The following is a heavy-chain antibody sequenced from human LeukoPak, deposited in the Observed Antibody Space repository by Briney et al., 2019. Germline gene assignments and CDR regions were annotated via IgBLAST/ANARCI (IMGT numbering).Heavy chain of an antibody. J-gene: IGHJ4*02. CDR3: ARGSQIDYYDSSGYSY. V-gene: IGHV4-34*01. D-gene: IGHD3-22*01. CDR2: INHSGST. CDR1: GGSFSGYY. Sequence: SETLSLTCAVYGGSFSGYYWSWIRQPPGKGLEWIGEINHSGSTNYNPSLKSRVTISVDTSKNQFSLKLSSVTAADTAVYYCARGSQIDYYDSSGYSYWGQGTLVTVSS.